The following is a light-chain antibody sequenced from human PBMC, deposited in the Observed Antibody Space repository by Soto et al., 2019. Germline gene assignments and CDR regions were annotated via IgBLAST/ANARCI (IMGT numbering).Light chain of an antibody. CDR3: QTWATGIQV. V-gene: IGLV4-69*01. Sequence: QLVLTQSPSASASLGASVKLTCTLXXXXXRYAIAWHQQQPEKGPRYLMKVNIDGSHNKGDGIPDRFSGSSSGTERYLTISSLQSEDEADYYCQTWATGIQVFGGGTKLTVL. CDR1: XXXXRYA. J-gene: IGLJ3*02. CDR2: VNIDGSH.